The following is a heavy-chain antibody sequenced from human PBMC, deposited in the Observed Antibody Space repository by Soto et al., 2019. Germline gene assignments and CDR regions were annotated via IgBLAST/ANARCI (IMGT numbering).Heavy chain of an antibody. CDR2: IYYSGST. V-gene: IGHV4-39*02. J-gene: IGHJ5*02. Sequence: KTSETLSLTCTGSGGSISSSSYYWGWIRQPPGKGLEWIGSIYYSGSTYYNPSLKSRVTISVDTSKNQFSLKLSSVTAADTAVYYCARDPGPWGQGTLVTVSS. CDR3: ARDPGP. CDR1: GGSISSSSYY.